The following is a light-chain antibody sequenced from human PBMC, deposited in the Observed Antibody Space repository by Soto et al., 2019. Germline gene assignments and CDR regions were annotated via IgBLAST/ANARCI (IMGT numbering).Light chain of an antibody. Sequence: EIVMLQSPATLSVSPGARATLSCRASQSVSSNFAWYQQKPGQTPMLRIYGASTRVTGITARFSGTGSRTEFTLTNSSLQSGDSAVYYCQQYYNWPAYTFRQGTKLEIK. CDR1: QSVSSN. CDR2: GAS. CDR3: QQYYNWPAYT. V-gene: IGKV3-15*01. J-gene: IGKJ2*01.